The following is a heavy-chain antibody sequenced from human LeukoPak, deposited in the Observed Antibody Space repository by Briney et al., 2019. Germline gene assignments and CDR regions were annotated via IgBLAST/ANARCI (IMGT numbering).Heavy chain of an antibody. J-gene: IGHJ6*03. Sequence: SETLSLTCAVYGGSFSGYYWSWIRQPPGKGLEWIGEINHSGSTNYNPSLKSRVTISVDTSKNQFSLKLSSVTAADTAVYYCARGFSKLNYDFWSGSSHYYYYMDVWGKGTTVTVSS. D-gene: IGHD3-3*01. CDR3: ARGFSKLNYDFWSGSSHYYYYMDV. CDR2: INHSGST. V-gene: IGHV4-34*01. CDR1: GGSFSGYY.